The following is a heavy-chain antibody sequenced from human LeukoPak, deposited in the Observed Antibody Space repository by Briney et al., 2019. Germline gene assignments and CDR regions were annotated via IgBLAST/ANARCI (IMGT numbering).Heavy chain of an antibody. CDR2: ISAYSGVT. V-gene: IGHV1-18*01. D-gene: IGHD1-26*01. J-gene: IGHJ4*02. CDR3: ARGGLGTRWGLDY. CDR1: GYIFNTNG. Sequence: GASVMVSCKASGYIFNTNGINWVRQAPGQGLEWVAYISAYSGVTNSAQKFRDRVTMTTDTSTRTAYMELRSLTSDDSAVYYCARGGLGTRWGLDYWGQGTLVTVSS.